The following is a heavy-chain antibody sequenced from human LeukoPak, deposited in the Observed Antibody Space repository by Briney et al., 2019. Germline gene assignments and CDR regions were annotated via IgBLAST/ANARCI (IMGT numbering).Heavy chain of an antibody. CDR1: EFTFSSYE. Sequence: GGSLRLSCAASEFTFSSYEMNWVRQAPGKGLEWVTFIRVDGSDKYYAESVKGRFTISRDNSKNTLYLQMNSLRAEDMAVYYCAKSIAVAGLAGGRTFDYWGQGTLVTVSS. CDR3: AKSIAVAGLAGGRTFDY. V-gene: IGHV3-30*02. J-gene: IGHJ4*02. CDR2: IRVDGSDK. D-gene: IGHD6-19*01.